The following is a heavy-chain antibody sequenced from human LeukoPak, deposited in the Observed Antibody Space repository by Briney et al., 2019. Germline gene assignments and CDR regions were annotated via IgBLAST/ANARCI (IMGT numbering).Heavy chain of an antibody. J-gene: IGHJ6*03. CDR3: ARAGGAVAGTRPNYYMDV. CDR2: IYYSGST. CDR1: GGSISSYY. Sequence: PSETLSLTCTVSGGSISSYYWSWIRQPPGKGLEWIGYIYYSGSTNYNPSLKSRVTISVDTSKNQFSLKLSSVTAADTAVYYCARAGGAVAGTRPNYYMDVWGKGTTVTVSS. D-gene: IGHD6-19*01. V-gene: IGHV4-59*01.